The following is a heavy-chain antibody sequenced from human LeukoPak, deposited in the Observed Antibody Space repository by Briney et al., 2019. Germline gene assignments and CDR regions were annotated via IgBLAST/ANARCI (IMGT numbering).Heavy chain of an antibody. Sequence: PSETLSLTCTVFGGSISSYYWSWIRQPPGKGLEWIGYIYYSGSTNYNPSLKSRVTMSVDTSKNQFSLKLSSVTAADTAVYYCARSGYYYDSSGYYQFDYWGQGTLVTVSS. CDR1: GGSISSYY. CDR3: ARSGYYYDSSGYYQFDY. CDR2: IYYSGST. V-gene: IGHV4-59*12. D-gene: IGHD3-22*01. J-gene: IGHJ4*02.